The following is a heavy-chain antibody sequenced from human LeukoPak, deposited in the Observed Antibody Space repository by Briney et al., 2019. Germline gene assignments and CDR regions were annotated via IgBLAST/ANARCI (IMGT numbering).Heavy chain of an antibody. CDR2: IYYSGST. J-gene: IGHJ5*02. CDR1: GGSISSYY. D-gene: IGHD3-9*01. CDR3: ARVRTYYDILTALPGNWFDP. V-gene: IGHV4-59*12. Sequence: PSETLSLTCTVSGGSISSYYWSWIRQPPGKGLEWIGYIYYSGSTNYNPSLKSRVTMSVDTSKNQFSLKLSSVTAADTAVYYCARVRTYYDILTALPGNWFDPWGQGTLVTVSS.